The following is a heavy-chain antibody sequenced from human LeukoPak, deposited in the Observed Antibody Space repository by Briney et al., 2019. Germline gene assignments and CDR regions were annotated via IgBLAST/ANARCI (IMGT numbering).Heavy chain of an antibody. D-gene: IGHD6-19*01. J-gene: IGHJ4*02. CDR1: GFTFSSYE. CDR3: ARGPLTAVAGTGY. Sequence: GGSLRLSCAASGFTFSSYEMNWVRQAPGKGLEWVSYISSSGSTIYYADSVKGRFTMSRDNAKNSLFLQMDSLRADDTAVYHCARGPLTAVAGTGYWGQGTLVTVSS. CDR2: ISSSGSTI. V-gene: IGHV3-48*03.